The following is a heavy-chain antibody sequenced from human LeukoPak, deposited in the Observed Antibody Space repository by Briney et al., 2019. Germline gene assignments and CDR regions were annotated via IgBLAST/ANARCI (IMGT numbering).Heavy chain of an antibody. D-gene: IGHD2/OR15-2a*01. V-gene: IGHV3-48*01. CDR3: ARDLYAYYGMDV. Sequence: GGSLRLSCAASGFTFSSYSMNWVRQAPGKGLEWTSYISISSIIYYADSVKGRFTISRDNAKNSLYLQMNSLRAEDTAVYYCARDLYAYYGMDVWGQGTTVTVSS. J-gene: IGHJ6*02. CDR1: GFTFSSYS. CDR2: ISISSII.